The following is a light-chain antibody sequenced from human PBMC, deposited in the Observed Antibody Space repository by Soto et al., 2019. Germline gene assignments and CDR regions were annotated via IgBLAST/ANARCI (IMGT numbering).Light chain of an antibody. CDR2: AAS. CDR3: QQYGTSLTWT. J-gene: IGKJ1*01. Sequence: EVVLTQSPGTVSLSPGERVTLSCRASQSVISNYLAWFQQRPGQAPRLLIYAASSRATGIPDRFSGSGYGTDFTLSISRLEPEDFAVYYCQQYGTSLTWTFGQGTKVEIK. V-gene: IGKV3-20*01. CDR1: QSVISNY.